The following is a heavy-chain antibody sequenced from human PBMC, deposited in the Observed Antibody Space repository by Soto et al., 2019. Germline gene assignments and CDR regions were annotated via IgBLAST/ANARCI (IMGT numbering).Heavy chain of an antibody. J-gene: IGHJ5*02. V-gene: IGHV3-23*01. CDR3: ARDVPHNWFDA. CDR1: GFTFSTYA. Sequence: GGSLRLSCAASGFTFSTYAMIWVRQAPGKGLEWVSVITGSGGSTYYADSVKGRFTTSRDNAKNMVFLQMNSLRVEDTAVYYCARDVPHNWFDAWGQGTLVTVSS. D-gene: IGHD3-10*02. CDR2: ITGSGGST.